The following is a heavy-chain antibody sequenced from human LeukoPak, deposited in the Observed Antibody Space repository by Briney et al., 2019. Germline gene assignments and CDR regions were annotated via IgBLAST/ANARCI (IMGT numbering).Heavy chain of an antibody. Sequence: GGSLRLSCAASGFTVSSNYMSWVRQAPGKGLEWVSVIYSGGSTYYADSVKGRFTISRDNSKNTLYLQMNSLRAEDTAVYYCAKDRLYDSSGYYGLVYWGQGTLVTVSS. V-gene: IGHV3-66*01. CDR1: GFTVSSNY. D-gene: IGHD3-22*01. J-gene: IGHJ4*02. CDR2: IYSGGST. CDR3: AKDRLYDSSGYYGLVY.